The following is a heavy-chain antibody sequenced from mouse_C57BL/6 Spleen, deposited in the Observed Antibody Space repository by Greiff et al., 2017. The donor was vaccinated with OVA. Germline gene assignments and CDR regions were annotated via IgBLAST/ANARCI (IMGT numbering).Heavy chain of an antibody. CDR3: AREEASTVVARYYAMDY. D-gene: IGHD1-1*01. CDR2: IYPGSGST. J-gene: IGHJ4*01. Sequence: VQLQQPGAELVKPGASVKMSCKASGYTFTSYWITWVKQRPGQGLEWIGDIYPGSGSTNYNEKFKSKATLTVDTSSRTAYMQLSSLTSEDSAVYYCAREEASTVVARYYAMDYWGQGTSVTVSS. V-gene: IGHV1-55*01. CDR1: GYTFTSYW.